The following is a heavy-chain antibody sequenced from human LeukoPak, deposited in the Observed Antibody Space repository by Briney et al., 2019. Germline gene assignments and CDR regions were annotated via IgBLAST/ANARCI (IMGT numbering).Heavy chain of an antibody. V-gene: IGHV3-21*01. CDR1: GLTFSDYS. J-gene: IGHJ3*02. Sequence: GGSLRLSCAVSGLTFSDYSINWVRQAPGKGLEWVSFISSGSSYIYYADSAKGRFTISRDNAKNSLYLQMNSLRAEDTAVYYCARDLSRGKSHAFDIWGQGTMVTVSS. D-gene: IGHD1-26*01. CDR2: ISSGSSYI. CDR3: ARDLSRGKSHAFDI.